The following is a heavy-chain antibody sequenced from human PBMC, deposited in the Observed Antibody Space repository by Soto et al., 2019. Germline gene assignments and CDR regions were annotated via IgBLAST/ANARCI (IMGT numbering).Heavy chain of an antibody. CDR3: ARTLLLWFGERNSYYYYGMDV. CDR2: IYYSGST. CDR1: GGSISSSSYY. J-gene: IGHJ6*02. V-gene: IGHV4-39*01. D-gene: IGHD3-10*01. Sequence: PSETLSLTCTVSGGSISSSSYYWGWIRQPPGKGLEWFGSIYYSGSTYYNPSLKSRVTTSVDTSKNQFSLKLSSVTAADTAVYYCARTLLLWFGERNSYYYYGMDVWGQGTTVTVSS.